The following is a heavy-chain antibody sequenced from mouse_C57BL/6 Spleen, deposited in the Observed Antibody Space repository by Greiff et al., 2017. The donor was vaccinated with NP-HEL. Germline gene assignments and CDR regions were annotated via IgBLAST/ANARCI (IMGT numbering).Heavy chain of an antibody. CDR1: GYSITSGYY. CDR2: ISYDGSN. V-gene: IGHV3-6*01. CDR3: AREGNWDPYWYFDV. J-gene: IGHJ1*03. D-gene: IGHD4-1*01. Sequence: EVQLQQSGPGLVKPSQSLSLTCSVTGYSITSGYYWNWIRQFPGNKLEWMGYISYDGSNNYNPSLKNRISITRDTSKNQFFLKLNSVTTEDTATYYCAREGNWDPYWYFDVWGTGTTVTVSS.